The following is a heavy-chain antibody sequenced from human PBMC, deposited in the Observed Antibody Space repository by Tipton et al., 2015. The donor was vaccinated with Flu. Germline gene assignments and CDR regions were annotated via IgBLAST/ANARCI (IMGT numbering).Heavy chain of an antibody. Sequence: QVQLVQSGAELKKPGASVKVSCKGSGYTFIAHYMHWVRQAPGQGLEWMGWINPKDNDTRYPEKFQGRVSVTRDTSISTVYMELSRLSSDDTAVYYCARDGAGYNGAFDMWGQGTMVTVSS. V-gene: IGHV1-2*02. D-gene: IGHD5-24*01. CDR1: GYTFIAHY. CDR2: INPKDNDT. J-gene: IGHJ3*02. CDR3: ARDGAGYNGAFDM.